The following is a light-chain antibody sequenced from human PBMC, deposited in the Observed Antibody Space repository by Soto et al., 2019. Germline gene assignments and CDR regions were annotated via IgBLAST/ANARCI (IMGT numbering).Light chain of an antibody. CDR2: GAS. V-gene: IGKV3-20*01. Sequence: EIVLTQSPGTLSLSPGERATLSCRASQSVISNYLAWYQQKPGQAPKLLIYGASSGATGIPDRFSGSGSGTDFTLTISRLEPEDFAVYYCQQYGSSPRTFGQGTKVDI. CDR3: QQYGSSPRT. J-gene: IGKJ1*01. CDR1: QSVISNY.